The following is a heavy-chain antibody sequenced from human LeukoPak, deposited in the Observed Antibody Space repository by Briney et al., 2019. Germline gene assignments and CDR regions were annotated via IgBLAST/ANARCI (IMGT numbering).Heavy chain of an antibody. J-gene: IGHJ4*02. CDR1: GFTFSSYA. V-gene: IGHV3-30-3*01. D-gene: IGHD2-8*02. CDR2: ISYDGSNK. CDR3: ARDRPELVG. Sequence: GRSLRLSCAASGFTFSSYAMHWVRQAPGKGMEWVAVISYDGSNKYYADSVKGRFTISRDNSKNTLYLQMNSLRAEDTAVYYCARDRPELVGWGQGTLVTVSS.